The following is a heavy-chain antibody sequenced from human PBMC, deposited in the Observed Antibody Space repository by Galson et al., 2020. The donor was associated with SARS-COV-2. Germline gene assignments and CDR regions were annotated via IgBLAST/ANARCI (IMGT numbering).Heavy chain of an antibody. Sequence: GGSLRLSCAASGFTFSSYAMHWVRQAPGKGLEWVAVISYDGSNKYYADSVKGRFTISRDNSKNTLYLQMNSLRAEDTAVYYCARALSGYSSVDYWGQGTLVTVSS. CDR2: ISYDGSNK. D-gene: IGHD5-12*01. V-gene: IGHV3-30*04. J-gene: IGHJ4*02. CDR3: ARALSGYSSVDY. CDR1: GFTFSSYA.